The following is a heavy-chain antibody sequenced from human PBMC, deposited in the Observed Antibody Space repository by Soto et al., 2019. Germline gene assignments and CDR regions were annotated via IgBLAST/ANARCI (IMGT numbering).Heavy chain of an antibody. CDR2: ISTYDGNT. CDR1: GYTFFTYG. J-gene: IGHJ5*02. Sequence: QVQLVQSGAEVKKPGASVKVSCKASGYTFFTYGITWVRQAPGQGLEWMGWISTYDGNTDYAQKLQGRVTMTTDTSTRTAYMEVRSLRSDDTAVYYCARKSSSSSWFDPWGQGTLVTVSS. CDR3: ARKSSSSSWFDP. V-gene: IGHV1-18*01. D-gene: IGHD6-6*01.